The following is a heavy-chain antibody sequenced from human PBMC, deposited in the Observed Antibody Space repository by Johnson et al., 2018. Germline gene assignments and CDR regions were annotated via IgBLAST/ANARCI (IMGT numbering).Heavy chain of an antibody. CDR2: ISYDESNK. CDR3: AKNFGTHTSVQALKNFFDS. CDR1: GFTFSNYA. D-gene: IGHD6-19*01. J-gene: IGHJ4*02. Sequence: QVQLVQSGGGVVQPGRSLRLSCAASGFTFSNYAIHWVRPAPGKGLEWVAVISYDESNKYYVDSVKGRFTLSRDNSKNTAYLQMNSLRDEDPAVYYCAKNFGTHTSVQALKNFFDSWGLGTLVTVSS. V-gene: IGHV3-30*18.